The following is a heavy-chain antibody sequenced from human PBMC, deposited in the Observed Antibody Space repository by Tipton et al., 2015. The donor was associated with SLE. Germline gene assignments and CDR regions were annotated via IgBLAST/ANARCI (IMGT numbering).Heavy chain of an antibody. CDR3: ARDEGKGFLDYYYFGMDV. J-gene: IGHJ6*02. D-gene: IGHD3-3*01. Sequence: QSGAEVKKPGSSVKVSCKASGVLFSSYVISWVRQAPGQRLEWMGGIIPILGTAKYAQNFQGRVTITADKSTSTAYMELSSLRSDDTAVYYCARDEGKGFLDYYYFGMDVWGQGTTVTVSS. V-gene: IGHV1-69*06. CDR2: IIPILGTA. CDR1: GVLFSSYV.